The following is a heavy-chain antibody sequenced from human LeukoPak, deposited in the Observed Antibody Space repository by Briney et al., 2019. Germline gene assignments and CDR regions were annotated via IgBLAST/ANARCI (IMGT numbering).Heavy chain of an antibody. CDR2: ISAYNGNT. V-gene: IGHV1-18*01. CDR1: GYTFTSYG. D-gene: IGHD3-3*01. Sequence: ASVKVSCKASGYTFTSYGISWVRQAPGQGLEWMGWISAYNGNTNYAQKLQGRVTMTTDTSTSTAYMELSSLRSEDTAVYYCARGSHYDFWSGYKNWFDPWGQGTLVTVSS. CDR3: ARGSHYDFWSGYKNWFDP. J-gene: IGHJ5*02.